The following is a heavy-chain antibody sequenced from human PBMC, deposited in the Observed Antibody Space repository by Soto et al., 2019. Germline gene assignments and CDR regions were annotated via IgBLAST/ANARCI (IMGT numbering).Heavy chain of an antibody. CDR2: IYHSGST. Sequence: SETLSLTCAVSGGSISSSNWWGWVRQPPGKGLEWIGEIYHSGSTNYNPSLKSRVTISVDKSKNQFSLKLSSVTAADTAVYYCASQVKQWLDWGWFDPWGQGTLVTVSS. J-gene: IGHJ5*02. CDR1: GGSISSSNW. V-gene: IGHV4-4*02. D-gene: IGHD6-19*01. CDR3: ASQVKQWLDWGWFDP.